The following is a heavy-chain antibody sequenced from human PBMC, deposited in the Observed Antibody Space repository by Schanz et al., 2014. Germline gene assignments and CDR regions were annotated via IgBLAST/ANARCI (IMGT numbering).Heavy chain of an antibody. CDR1: GFTFSSTA. V-gene: IGHV3-48*01. Sequence: EVQLVESGGGLVQPGGSLRLSCAASGFTFSSTAMCWVRQAPGKGLEWISYISTSNNYTDYADSVKGRFTISRDNAKKSVYLQMNSLRAEDTAVYYCAGEGPLRYFKLWGQGTLVTVSS. CDR3: AGEGPLRYFKL. J-gene: IGHJ4*02. CDR2: ISTSNNYT. D-gene: IGHD3-9*01.